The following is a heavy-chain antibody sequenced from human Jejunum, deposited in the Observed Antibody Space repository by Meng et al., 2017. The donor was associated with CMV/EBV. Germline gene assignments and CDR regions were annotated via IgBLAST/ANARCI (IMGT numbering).Heavy chain of an antibody. V-gene: IGHV1-2*02. D-gene: IGHD1-14*01. Sequence: QVERVQSGAEVKKPGASGKVPCKASGYSFTAYYIHWVRQAPGQGLEWMGWINPNSGGTNYAQKFQGRVTITRDTSISTAYMELSSLRSDDTAVYYCAKDVNPLNWFFDVWGRGTLVTVSS. J-gene: IGHJ2*01. CDR3: AKDVNPLNWFFDV. CDR1: GYSFTAYY. CDR2: INPNSGGT.